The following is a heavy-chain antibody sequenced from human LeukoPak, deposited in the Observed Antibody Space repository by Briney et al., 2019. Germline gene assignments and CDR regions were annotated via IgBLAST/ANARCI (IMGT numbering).Heavy chain of an antibody. V-gene: IGHV3-23*01. J-gene: IGHJ4*02. Sequence: GGSLRLSCAASGFTFSTYAMTWVRQAPGKGLEWVSAISGSGDTTYYADSVKGRFTISRDNSKDTLYLQMSSLRAEDTAVYYCAKSESGSYSSFDYWGQGTLVTVSS. CDR1: GFTFSTYA. D-gene: IGHD1-26*01. CDR3: AKSESGSYSSFDY. CDR2: ISGSGDTT.